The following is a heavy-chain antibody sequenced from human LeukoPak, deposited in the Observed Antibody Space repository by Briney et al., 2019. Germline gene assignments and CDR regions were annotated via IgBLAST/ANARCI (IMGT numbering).Heavy chain of an antibody. Sequence: GGSLRLSCAASGFTFSSRGMHWVRQAPGRGLEWVALIWYDGSNQYYGDSVKGRFTISRDNSKNTLYLQMNSLRAEDTAVYYCARAGIVGLFYYYMDVWGIGTTVTVSS. V-gene: IGHV3-33*01. D-gene: IGHD2-21*01. CDR2: IWYDGSNQ. CDR3: ARAGIVGLFYYYMDV. CDR1: GFTFSSRG. J-gene: IGHJ6*03.